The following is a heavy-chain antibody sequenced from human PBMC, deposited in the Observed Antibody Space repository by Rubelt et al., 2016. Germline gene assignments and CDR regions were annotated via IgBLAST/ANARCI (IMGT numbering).Heavy chain of an antibody. J-gene: IGHJ4*02. CDR2: INHSGST. V-gene: IGHV4-39*07. CDR3: ARVGDQANPNLNFDY. Sequence: QLQLQESGPGLVKPSETLSLTCTVSGGSISSSSYYWGWIRQPPGKGLEWIGEINHSGSTNYNLSLKIRVPISVDTSKNQFSLKLSSVTAADTAVYYCARVGDQANPNLNFDYWGQGTLVTVSS. CDR1: GGSISSSSYY. D-gene: IGHD3-16*01.